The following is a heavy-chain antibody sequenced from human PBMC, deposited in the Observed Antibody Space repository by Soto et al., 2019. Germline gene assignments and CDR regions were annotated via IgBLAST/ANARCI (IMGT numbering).Heavy chain of an antibody. CDR2: IIPIFGTA. J-gene: IGHJ6*02. D-gene: IGHD5-12*01. V-gene: IGHV1-69*13. Sequence: SVKVSCKASGSTFSSYAISWVRQAPGQGLEWMGGIIPIFGTANYAQKFQGRVTITADEFTSTAYMELSSLRSEDTAVYYCARGARYSGYDQNYYGMDVWGQGTTVTVSS. CDR3: ARGARYSGYDQNYYGMDV. CDR1: GSTFSSYA.